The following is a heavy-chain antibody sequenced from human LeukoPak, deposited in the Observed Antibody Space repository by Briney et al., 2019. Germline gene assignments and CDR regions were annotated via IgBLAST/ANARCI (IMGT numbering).Heavy chain of an antibody. D-gene: IGHD1-26*01. CDR2: MSGSGDST. V-gene: IGHV3-23*01. CDR1: GFTFSSYA. Sequence: GGSLRLSCAASGFTFSSYAMSWVRQVPGEGLEWVSAMSGSGDSTYYADSVKGRFTISRDDAKSSLYLQMNSLRAEDTAVYYCARDRSGSPNDCWGQGTLVTVSS. J-gene: IGHJ4*02. CDR3: ARDRSGSPNDC.